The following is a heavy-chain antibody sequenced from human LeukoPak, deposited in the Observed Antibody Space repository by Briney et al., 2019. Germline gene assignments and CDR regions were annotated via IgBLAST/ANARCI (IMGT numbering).Heavy chain of an antibody. J-gene: IGHJ5*02. D-gene: IGHD2-21*01. CDR2: INPSGGST. V-gene: IGHV1-46*01. CDR1: GYTFTSYY. CDR3: ARESRVFHWFDP. Sequence: ASVKVSCKASGYTFTSYYMHWVRQAPGQGLEWMGIINPSGGSTSYAQKFQGRVTMTRDTSTSTVYTELSSLRSEDTAVYYCARESRVFHWFDPWGQGTLVTVSS.